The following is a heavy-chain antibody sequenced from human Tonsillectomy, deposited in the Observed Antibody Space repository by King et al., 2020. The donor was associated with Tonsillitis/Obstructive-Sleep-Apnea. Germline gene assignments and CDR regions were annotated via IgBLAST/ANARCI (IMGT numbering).Heavy chain of an antibody. Sequence: VQLVESGGGLVKPGGSLRLSCAASGFTFINAWMSWVRQAPGKGLEWVGRIKSKTDGGTKDYAAPVKGRFTISREDSKNTLYLQMNSLKTEDTAVYYCTTGTRTGDLYYWGQGTLVTVSS. CDR3: TTGTRTGDLYY. D-gene: IGHD1-7*01. CDR1: GFTFINAW. J-gene: IGHJ4*02. V-gene: IGHV3-15*01. CDR2: IKSKTDGGTK.